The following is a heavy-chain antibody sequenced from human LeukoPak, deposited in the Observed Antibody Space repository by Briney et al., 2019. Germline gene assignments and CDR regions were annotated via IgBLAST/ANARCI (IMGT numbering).Heavy chain of an antibody. CDR3: ARWHIFDY. CDR2: ISYDGSNK. CDR1: GFTFNTYT. D-gene: IGHD4-23*01. J-gene: IGHJ4*02. Sequence: GGSLRLSCAASGFTFNTYTMNWVRQAPGKGLEWVAVISYDGSNKYYADSVKGRFTISRDNSKNTLYLQMNSLRAEDTAVYYCARWHIFDYWGQGTLVTVSS. V-gene: IGHV3-30*03.